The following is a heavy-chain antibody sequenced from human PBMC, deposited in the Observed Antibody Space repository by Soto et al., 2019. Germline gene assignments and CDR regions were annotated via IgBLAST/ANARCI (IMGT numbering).Heavy chain of an antibody. CDR3: ARGRTLPTPLDY. V-gene: IGHV1-3*01. D-gene: IGHD1-1*01. Sequence: ASVNVSCMASGYTFTSYAMHWVRQAPGQRLEWMGWINAGNGNTKYSQKFQGRVTITRDTSASTAYMELSSLRSEDTAVYYCARGRTLPTPLDYWGQGTLVTVSS. CDR2: INAGNGNT. J-gene: IGHJ4*02. CDR1: GYTFTSYA.